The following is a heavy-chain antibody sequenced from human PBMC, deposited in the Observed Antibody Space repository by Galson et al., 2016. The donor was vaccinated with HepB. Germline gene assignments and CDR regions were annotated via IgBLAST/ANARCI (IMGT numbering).Heavy chain of an antibody. D-gene: IGHD3-16*01. V-gene: IGHV3-33*01. Sequence: SLRLSCAASGFPFSTYGMHWVRQAPGKGLEWVAVIWYDGSNQYYADSVKGRFTISRDISKNTLYLQMNSLRAEDTALYYCARDAFPDDACDIWGQGTVVTVSS. CDR2: IWYDGSNQ. CDR1: GFPFSTYG. CDR3: ARDAFPDDACDI. J-gene: IGHJ3*02.